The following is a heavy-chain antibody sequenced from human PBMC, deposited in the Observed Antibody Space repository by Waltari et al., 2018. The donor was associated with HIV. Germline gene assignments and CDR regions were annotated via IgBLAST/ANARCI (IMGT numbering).Heavy chain of an antibody. CDR2: RKTDRGGT. J-gene: IGHJ4*02. V-gene: IGHV1-2*02. Sequence: QVQLVQSGAEVKKPGASVKVSCKASGYTFTGYYMHWVRQAPGQGREWMGGRKTDRGGTNRAQEVQGRITMTRDTSISTAYMELRRLRSDDTAVYYCARDQGGIAVAGTPGDYWGQGTLVTVSS. CDR3: ARDQGGIAVAGTPGDY. CDR1: GYTFTGYY. D-gene: IGHD6-19*01.